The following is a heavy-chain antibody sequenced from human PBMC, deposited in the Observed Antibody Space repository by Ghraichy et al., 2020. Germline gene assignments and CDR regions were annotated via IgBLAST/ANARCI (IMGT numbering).Heavy chain of an antibody. CDR2: ISFSGDYT. V-gene: IGHV3-11*06. J-gene: IGHJ6*03. D-gene: IGHD6-13*01. CDR1: GFDFNKYY. CDR3: ARPRHSAAKSSPMDV. Sequence: GGSLRLSCSASGFDFNKYYMTWVRQAPGKGLEWVAYISFSGDYTWYADSVKGRFTISRDNAKNSVYLQMNTLRVEDTAVYFCARPRHSAAKSSPMDVWGKGTTVTVSS.